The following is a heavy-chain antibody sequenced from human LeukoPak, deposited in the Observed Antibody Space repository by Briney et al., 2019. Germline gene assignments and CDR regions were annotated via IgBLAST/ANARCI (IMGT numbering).Heavy chain of an antibody. J-gene: IGHJ4*02. CDR1: GGSISSGGYY. D-gene: IGHD6-19*01. CDR3: ARHEDSGDWYLDY. CDR2: IYYSGST. V-gene: IGHV4-31*03. Sequence: KASETLSLTCTVSGGSISSGGYYWSWIRQHPGKGLEWIGYIYYSGSTYYNPSLKSRVTISVDTSKNQFSLKLSSVTAADTAVYYCARHEDSGDWYLDYWGQGRLVTVSS.